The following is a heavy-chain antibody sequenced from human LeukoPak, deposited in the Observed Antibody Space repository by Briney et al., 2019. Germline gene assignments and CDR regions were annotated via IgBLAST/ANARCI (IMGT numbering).Heavy chain of an antibody. Sequence: SVKVSCKASGGTFSSYAIGWVQQAPGQGLEWMGGIIPIFGTANYAQKFQGRVTITADESTSTAYMELSSLRSEDTAVYYCAILTNRNYGDYWGQGTLVTVSS. V-gene: IGHV1-69*01. D-gene: IGHD3-10*01. J-gene: IGHJ4*02. CDR3: AILTNRNYGDY. CDR1: GGTFSSYA. CDR2: IIPIFGTA.